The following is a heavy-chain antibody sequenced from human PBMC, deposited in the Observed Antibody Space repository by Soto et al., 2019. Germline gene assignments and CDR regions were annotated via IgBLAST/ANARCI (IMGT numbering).Heavy chain of an antibody. Sequence: GGSLRLSCAASGFTFSSYAMSWVRQAPGKGLEWVSAISGSGGSTYYADSVKGRFTISRDDSKNTLYLQMNSLRADDTAVYYCAQDIVVVKNFDYWGQGTLVTVSS. D-gene: IGHD2-21*01. CDR3: AQDIVVVKNFDY. CDR1: GFTFSSYA. CDR2: ISGSGGST. J-gene: IGHJ4*02. V-gene: IGHV3-23*01.